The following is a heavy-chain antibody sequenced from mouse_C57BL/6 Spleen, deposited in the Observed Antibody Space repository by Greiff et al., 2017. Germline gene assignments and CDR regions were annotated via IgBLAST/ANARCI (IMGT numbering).Heavy chain of an antibody. J-gene: IGHJ3*01. Sequence: EVMLVESGGGLVKPGGSLKLSCAASGFTFSDYGMHWVRQAPEKGLEWVAYISSGSSTIYYADTVKGRFTISRDKAKNTLFLQMTSLRSEDTAMYYCARSSPPFAYWGQGTLVTVSA. CDR2: ISSGSSTI. CDR3: ARSSPPFAY. D-gene: IGHD1-1*01. V-gene: IGHV5-17*01. CDR1: GFTFSDYG.